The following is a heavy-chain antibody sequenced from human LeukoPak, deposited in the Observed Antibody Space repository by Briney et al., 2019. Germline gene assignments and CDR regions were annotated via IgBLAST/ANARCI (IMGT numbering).Heavy chain of an antibody. CDR1: GFTFSSYA. CDR3: AKDKFRAPLWFGETPCFDY. J-gene: IGHJ4*02. CDR2: ISGSGGST. Sequence: GGSLRLSCAASGFTFSSYAMSWVRQAPGKGLEWVSAISGSGGSTYYADSVKGRFTISRDNSKNTLYLQMNSLRAEDTAVYYCAKDKFRAPLWFGETPCFDYWGQGTLVTVSS. D-gene: IGHD3-10*01. V-gene: IGHV3-23*01.